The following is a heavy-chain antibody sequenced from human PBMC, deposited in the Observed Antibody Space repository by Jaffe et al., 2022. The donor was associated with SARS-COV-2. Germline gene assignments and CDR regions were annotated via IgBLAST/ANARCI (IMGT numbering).Heavy chain of an antibody. D-gene: IGHD3-9*01. Sequence: EVQLVESGGGLVQPGGSLRLSCAASGFTFSSYWMSWVRQAPGKGLEWVANIKQDGSEKNYVDSVKGRFTISRDNAKNSLYLQMNSLRAEDTAVYYCARDWDDLTGYYSHYWGQGTLVTVSS. J-gene: IGHJ4*02. CDR3: ARDWDDLTGYYSHY. CDR1: GFTFSSYW. CDR2: IKQDGSEK. V-gene: IGHV3-7*01.